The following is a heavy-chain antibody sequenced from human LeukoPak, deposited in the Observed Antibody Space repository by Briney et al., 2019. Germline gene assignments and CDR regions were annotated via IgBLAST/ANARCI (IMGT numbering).Heavy chain of an antibody. CDR1: GFSFSSYA. CDR2: ISAAGDST. D-gene: IGHD5-18*01. V-gene: IGHV3-23*01. Sequence: PGGSLRLSCGASGFSFSSYAMSWVRQAPGKGPEWVSAISAAGDSTFYADSVKGRFTISRDNSKNTLYLQMNSLRAEDTAVYYCARARQLWLPSLDYWGQGTLVTVSS. J-gene: IGHJ4*02. CDR3: ARARQLWLPSLDY.